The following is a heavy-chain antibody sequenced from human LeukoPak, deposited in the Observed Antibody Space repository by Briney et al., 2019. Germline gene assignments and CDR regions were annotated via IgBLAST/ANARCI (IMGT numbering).Heavy chain of an antibody. Sequence: SQTLSLTCTVSGGSISSGGYYWSWIRQHPGKGLEWIGNIYYGGSTFYNPSLKSRVTISLDTSKNQFSLKLSSVTAADTAVYFCARQCSSTSCYSYWGQGTLVTVSS. J-gene: IGHJ4*02. CDR3: ARQCSSTSCYSY. CDR1: GGSISSGGYY. D-gene: IGHD2-2*01. V-gene: IGHV4-30-2*03. CDR2: IYYGGST.